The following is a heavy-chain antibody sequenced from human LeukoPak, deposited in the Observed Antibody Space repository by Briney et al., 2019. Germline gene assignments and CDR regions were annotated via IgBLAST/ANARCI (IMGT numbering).Heavy chain of an antibody. J-gene: IGHJ5*02. CDR3: ARVRGDIAATNLWGYNWFDP. Sequence: SETLSLTCTVSGGSISSYYWSWIRQPPGKGLEWIGYIYYSGSTNYNPSLKSRVTISVDTSKNQFSLKLSSVTAADTAVYYCARVRGDIAATNLWGYNWFDPWGQGTLVTVSS. V-gene: IGHV4-59*01. CDR2: IYYSGST. D-gene: IGHD5-12*01. CDR1: GGSISSYY.